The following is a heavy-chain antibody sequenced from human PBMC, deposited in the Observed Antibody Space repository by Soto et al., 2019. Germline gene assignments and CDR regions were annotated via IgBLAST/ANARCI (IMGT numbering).Heavy chain of an antibody. D-gene: IGHD1-1*01. CDR3: AKDKPGTTSFDY. Sequence: VGSLRLSCAASGFTISSNAMYWVRQAPGKGLEWVSAISDRGATTHYADSVKGRFTISRDTSKNTLYLQLNTLRADDTAVYYCAKDKPGTTSFDYCGQRTLVTVSS. V-gene: IGHV3-23*01. J-gene: IGHJ4*02. CDR1: GFTISSNA. CDR2: ISDRGATT.